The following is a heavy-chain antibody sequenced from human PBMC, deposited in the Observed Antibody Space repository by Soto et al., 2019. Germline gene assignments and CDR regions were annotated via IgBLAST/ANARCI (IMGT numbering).Heavy chain of an antibody. Sequence: QVQLVQSGAEVKKPGASVKVSCKASGYTFPSYGISWVRQAPGQGLERMGWISAYNGNTNYAQKLQGRVTMTTDTSTSTAYMELRSLRSDDTAVYYCARDSEYYDYIWGSYSGAFDIWGQGTMVTVSS. CDR3: ARDSEYYDYIWGSYSGAFDI. D-gene: IGHD3-16*01. V-gene: IGHV1-18*01. CDR1: GYTFPSYG. J-gene: IGHJ3*02. CDR2: ISAYNGNT.